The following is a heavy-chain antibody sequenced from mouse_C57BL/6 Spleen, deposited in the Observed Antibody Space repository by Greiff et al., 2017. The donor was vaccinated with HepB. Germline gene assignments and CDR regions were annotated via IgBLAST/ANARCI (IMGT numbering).Heavy chain of an antibody. D-gene: IGHD1-1*01. CDR1: GFTFTDYY. V-gene: IGHV7-3*01. J-gene: IGHJ4*01. Sequence: DVMLVESGGGLVQPGGSLSLSCAASGFTFTDYYMSWVRQPPGKALEWLGFIRNKANGYTTEYSASVKGRFTISRDNSQSILYLQMNALRAEDSATYYCARYSSDYAMDYWGQGTSVTVSS. CDR2: IRNKANGYTT. CDR3: ARYSSDYAMDY.